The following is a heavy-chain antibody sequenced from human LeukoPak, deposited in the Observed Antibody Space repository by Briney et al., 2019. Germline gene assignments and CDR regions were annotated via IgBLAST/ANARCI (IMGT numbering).Heavy chain of an antibody. CDR3: ARDSGSYGSDY. J-gene: IGHJ4*02. CDR2: IYYSGYT. CDR1: GGTVSGDSINNYY. V-gene: IGHV4-61*01. D-gene: IGHD1-26*01. Sequence: PSETLSLTCTVSGGTVSGDSINNYYWSWIRQPPGKGLDWIGYIYYSGYTNYNPSHKSRVTISVDTSKNQFSLQLSSVTPADTAVYFCARDSGSYGSDYWGQGALVTVSS.